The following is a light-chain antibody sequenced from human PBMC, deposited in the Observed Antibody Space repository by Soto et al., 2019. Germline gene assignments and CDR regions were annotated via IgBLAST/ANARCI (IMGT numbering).Light chain of an antibody. CDR1: QSISNNY. J-gene: IGKJ2*01. CDR3: QMYGTSPRYT. V-gene: IGKV3-20*01. CDR2: GAT. Sequence: EIVLTQSPGTLSLSPGERATLSCRASQSISNNYLAWYQHKPGQAPRLVIHGATSRATGIPGRFIGSGSGTDFTLIISRLEPEDFVVYYCQMYGTSPRYTFGQGTKLEIK.